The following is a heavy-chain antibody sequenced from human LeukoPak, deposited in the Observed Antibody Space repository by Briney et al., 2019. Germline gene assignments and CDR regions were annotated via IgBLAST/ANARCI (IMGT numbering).Heavy chain of an antibody. J-gene: IGHJ4*02. V-gene: IGHV1-2*02. CDR2: INPNSGGT. D-gene: IGHD3-22*01. CDR3: ATNPGYYDSSGYWRYFDY. Sequence: GASVKVSCKASGYTFTGYYMHWVRQAPGQGLEWMGWINPNSGGTNYAQKFQGGVTMTRDTSISTAYMELSRLRSDDTAVYYCATNPGYYDSSGYWRYFDYWGQGTLVTVSS. CDR1: GYTFTGYY.